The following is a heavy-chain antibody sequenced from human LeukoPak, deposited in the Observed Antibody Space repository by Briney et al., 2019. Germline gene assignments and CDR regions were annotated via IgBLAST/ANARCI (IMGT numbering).Heavy chain of an antibody. CDR3: ARPRTYSSSWSPFDY. Sequence: PGGSLRLSCATSGFAFSGYGMHWVRQAPGKGLEWVAVIWSDGSNKYYADSVKGRFTISRDSSKNTLYLEMNSLRAEDTAVYYCARPRTYSSSWSPFDYWGQGTLVTVSS. J-gene: IGHJ4*02. CDR1: GFAFSGYG. CDR2: IWSDGSNK. V-gene: IGHV3-33*01. D-gene: IGHD6-13*01.